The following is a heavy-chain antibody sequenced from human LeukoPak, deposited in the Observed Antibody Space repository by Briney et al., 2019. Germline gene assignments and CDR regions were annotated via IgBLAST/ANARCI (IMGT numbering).Heavy chain of an antibody. CDR1: GYTFTSYY. D-gene: IGHD3-16*01. CDR2: IIPIFGTA. Sequence: SVKVSCKASGYTFTSYYMHWVRQAPGQGLEWMGGIIPIFGTANYAQKFQGRVTITADESTSTAYMELSSLRSEDTAVYYCARGGGGPLWHFQHWGQGTLVTVSS. CDR3: ARGGGGPLWHFQH. V-gene: IGHV1-69*13. J-gene: IGHJ1*01.